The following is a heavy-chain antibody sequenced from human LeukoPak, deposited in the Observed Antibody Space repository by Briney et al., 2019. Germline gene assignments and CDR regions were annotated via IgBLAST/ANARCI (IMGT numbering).Heavy chain of an antibody. D-gene: IGHD1-1*01. J-gene: IGHJ4*02. V-gene: IGHV4-59*01. CDR2: IYYTGST. CDR3: ARATRYNWNDDRYYFDY. CDR1: GGSISYYY. Sequence: KPSETLSLTCTVSGGSISYYYWNWIRQPPGKGLEWIGQIYYTGSTKHNPSLKSRLTISVDTSKNQFSLRLSSVTAADTALYYCARATRYNWNDDRYYFDYWGQGTLVTASS.